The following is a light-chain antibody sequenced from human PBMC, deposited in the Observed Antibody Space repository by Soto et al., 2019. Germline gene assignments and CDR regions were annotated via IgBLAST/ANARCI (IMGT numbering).Light chain of an antibody. CDR3: QQSYSCPWT. CDR1: QSVMIY. Sequence: IQMTQSPSSLSASVGDRVTITCQASQSVMIYLNWYQQKPGKAPELLIYAASSLQSGVPSRFSGSGSGTDFTLTLSRLQPEDFATYYCQQSYSCPWTFGQGTKVDIK. J-gene: IGKJ1*01. CDR2: AAS. V-gene: IGKV1-39*01.